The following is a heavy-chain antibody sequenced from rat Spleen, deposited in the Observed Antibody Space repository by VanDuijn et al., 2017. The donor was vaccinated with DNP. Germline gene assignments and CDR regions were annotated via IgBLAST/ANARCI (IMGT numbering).Heavy chain of an antibody. J-gene: IGHJ3*01. V-gene: IGHV5-7*01. CDR1: GLTFSDYN. CDR2: INPAGGSS. D-gene: IGHD1-10*01. CDR3: AKGDNNYGGFAY. Sequence: EVQLVESGGGLVQPGRSLKLSCAASGLTFSDYNMAWVRQAPKKGLEWVATINPAGGSSYYPDSVKGRFTISRDNAENTIYLQMNSLRSEDTATYYCAKGDNNYGGFAYWGQGTLVTVSS.